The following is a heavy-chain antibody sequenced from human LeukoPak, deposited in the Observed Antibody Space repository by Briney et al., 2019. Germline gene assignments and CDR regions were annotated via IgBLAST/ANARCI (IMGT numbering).Heavy chain of an antibody. CDR2: FYYTGST. V-gene: IGHV4-61*01. J-gene: IGHJ4*02. Sequence: SETLSLTCTVSGGSISGGSYYWSWIRQPPGKGLEWIGYFYYTGSTNYNPSLKSRVTISVDTSKNQFSLRLSSVTAADTAVYYCARVRYCGGDYYSGYFDYWGQGTLVTVSS. CDR3: ARVRYCGGDYYSGYFDY. D-gene: IGHD2-21*02. CDR1: GGSISGGSYY.